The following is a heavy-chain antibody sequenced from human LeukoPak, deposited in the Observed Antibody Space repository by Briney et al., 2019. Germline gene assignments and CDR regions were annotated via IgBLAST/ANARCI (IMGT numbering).Heavy chain of an antibody. J-gene: IGHJ6*02. CDR2: ISAYNGNT. Sequence: ASVKVSCKASGYTFTSYGISWVRQAPGQGLEWMGWISAYNGNTNYAQKLQGRVTMTTDTSTSTAYMELRSLRSGDTAVYYCARVPAATTPLYYYYGMDVWGRGTTVTVSS. CDR3: ARVPAATTPLYYYYGMDV. CDR1: GYTFTSYG. V-gene: IGHV1-18*01. D-gene: IGHD2-2*01.